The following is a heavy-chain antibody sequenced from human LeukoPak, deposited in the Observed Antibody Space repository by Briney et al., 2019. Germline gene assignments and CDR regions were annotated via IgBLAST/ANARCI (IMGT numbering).Heavy chain of an antibody. CDR1: GFTFSSYA. CDR3: ASPTDDSSGYEEYFQH. D-gene: IGHD3-22*01. V-gene: IGHV3-30-3*01. Sequence: GTSLRLSCAASGFTFSSYAMHWVRQAPGKGLEWMAGILYDGSNTYYADTVKGRFTITRDNSKNTLYLQMNSLRAEDTAVYYCASPTDDSSGYEEYFQHWGPGTLVTVSS. CDR2: ILYDGSNT. J-gene: IGHJ1*01.